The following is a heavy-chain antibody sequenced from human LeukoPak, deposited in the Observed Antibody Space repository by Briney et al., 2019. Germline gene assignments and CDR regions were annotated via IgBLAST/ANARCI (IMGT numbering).Heavy chain of an antibody. CDR3: ARDKYGAYFDS. Sequence: GGSLRLSCAASGFPFSDYYMTWIRQAPGRGLEWVSYISSSGTYTNYADSVKGRFTISRDNAKNSLYLQMNSLRVEDTAVYYCARDKYGAYFDSWGQGTLVTVSS. CDR1: GFPFSDYY. J-gene: IGHJ4*02. D-gene: IGHD4-17*01. CDR2: ISSSGTYT. V-gene: IGHV3-11*06.